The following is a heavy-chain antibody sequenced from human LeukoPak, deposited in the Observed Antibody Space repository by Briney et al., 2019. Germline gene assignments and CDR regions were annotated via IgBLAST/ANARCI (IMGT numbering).Heavy chain of an antibody. D-gene: IGHD2-15*01. J-gene: IGHJ4*02. CDR2: ISIGSDNI. V-gene: IGHV3-48*02. Sequence: AGGSLRLSCAASGFTLSTYSMNWVRQAPGKGLEWVSFISIGSDNIDYADSVSGRFTISRDNAKNSLYLEISSLRDEDTAVYYCAPDFNRGGRDHYWGQGTLVTVSS. CDR1: GFTLSTYS. CDR3: APDFNRGGRDHY.